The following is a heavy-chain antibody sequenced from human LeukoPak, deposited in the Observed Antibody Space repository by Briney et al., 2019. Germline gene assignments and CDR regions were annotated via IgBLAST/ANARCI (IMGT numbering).Heavy chain of an antibody. CDR2: ISYSGRT. J-gene: IGHJ4*02. D-gene: IGHD3-10*01. CDR3: ARLESLLWFGESPYYFDY. CDR1: GGSISSNY. Sequence: PSETLSLTCTVSGGSISSNYWSWIRQPPGKGLEWIGYISYSGRTNYNPSLKSRATISEDTSKNQISLKLSSVTAADTAVYYCARLESLLWFGESPYYFDYWGQGTLVTVSS. V-gene: IGHV4-59*08.